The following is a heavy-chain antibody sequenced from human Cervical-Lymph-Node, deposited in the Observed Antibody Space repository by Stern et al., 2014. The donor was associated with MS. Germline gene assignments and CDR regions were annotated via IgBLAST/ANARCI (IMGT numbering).Heavy chain of an antibody. V-gene: IGHV1-69*06. J-gene: IGHJ5*02. Sequence: VQLVESGADVKKPGSSVRVSCKTSGGISWLRQAPGQGLEWMGGIIPFVGTANYAQTFQGRLTITADTSTNTTYMELSSLRSDDTAVYYCARGAGDNWFDPWGQGTLVSVSS. CDR1: GG. CDR3: ARGAGDNWFDP. CDR2: IIPFVGTA. D-gene: IGHD3-10*01.